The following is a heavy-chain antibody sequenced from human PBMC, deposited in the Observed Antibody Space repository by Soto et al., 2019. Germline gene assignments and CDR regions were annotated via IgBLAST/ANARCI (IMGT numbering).Heavy chain of an antibody. Sequence: EVQLVESGGGLVQPGGSLRLSCAASGFTFSSSWMSWVRQAPGKGLEWVANIKQDGSEKYYVDSVQGRFTISRDNAKNSLYLQMNSLRAEDTAVYYCARPGLVVVITSDWYFELWGRGTLFTFSS. CDR1: GFTFSSSW. D-gene: IGHD3-22*01. CDR2: IKQDGSEK. CDR3: ARPGLVVVITSDWYFEL. J-gene: IGHJ2*01. V-gene: IGHV3-7*01.